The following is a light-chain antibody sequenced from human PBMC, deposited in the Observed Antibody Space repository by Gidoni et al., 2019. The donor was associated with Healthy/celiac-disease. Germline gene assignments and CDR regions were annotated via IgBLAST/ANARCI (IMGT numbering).Light chain of an antibody. V-gene: IGKV3-11*01. CDR1: QSVSSY. Sequence: EIVLKQSPATLSLSPGERATLSCRARQSVSSYLACYQQQPGQAPRLLIYDAANRAPGIPARFSGSGSGTDFPLTISSLEPEEFSVYYCQQRSNWPLTFGGGTKVEIK. J-gene: IGKJ4*01. CDR2: DAA. CDR3: QQRSNWPLT.